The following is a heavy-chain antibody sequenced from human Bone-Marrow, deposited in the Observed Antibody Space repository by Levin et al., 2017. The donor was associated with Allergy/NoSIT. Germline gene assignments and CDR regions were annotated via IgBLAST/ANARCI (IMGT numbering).Heavy chain of an antibody. D-gene: IGHD2-8*01. CDR1: GGSLSGFY. J-gene: IGHJ2*01. Sequence: RTSETLSLTCAVHGGSLSGFYWSWIRQSPGRGLEWLAEINPSGSTNYNPSLRSRVTISVDTSKNQFSLKLSSVTAADTAMYYCARVRGVFRNGYFDLWGRGTLVTVSS. CDR2: INPSGST. CDR3: ARVRGVFRNGYFDL. V-gene: IGHV4-34*01.